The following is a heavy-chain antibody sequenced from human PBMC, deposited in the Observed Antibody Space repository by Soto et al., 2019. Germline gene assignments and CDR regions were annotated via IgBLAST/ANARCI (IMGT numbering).Heavy chain of an antibody. D-gene: IGHD4-17*01. Sequence: PSETLSLTCTVSGGSISSGGYYWSWIRQHPGKGLEWIGYIYYSGSTYYNPSLKSRVTISVDTSKNQFSLKLSSVTAADTAVYYCARLTTVTHNWFDPWGQGTLVTVSS. V-gene: IGHV4-31*03. J-gene: IGHJ5*02. CDR2: IYYSGST. CDR3: ARLTTVTHNWFDP. CDR1: GGSISSGGYY.